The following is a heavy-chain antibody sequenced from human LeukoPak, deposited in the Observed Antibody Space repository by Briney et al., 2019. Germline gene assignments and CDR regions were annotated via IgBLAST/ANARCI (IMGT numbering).Heavy chain of an antibody. J-gene: IGHJ5*02. CDR2: INPNSGGT. CDR1: GYTFTSYD. Sequence: AASVKVSCKASGYTFTSYDINWVRQAPGQGLEWMEWINPNSGGTNYAQKFQGRVTMTRDTSISTAYMELSRLRSDDTAVYYCARDRGTLYIVVVVALEPWGQGTLVTVSS. CDR3: ARDRGTLYIVVVVALEP. D-gene: IGHD2-15*01. V-gene: IGHV1-2*02.